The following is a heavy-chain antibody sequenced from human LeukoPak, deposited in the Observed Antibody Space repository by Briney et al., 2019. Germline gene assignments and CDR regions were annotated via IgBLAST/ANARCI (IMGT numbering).Heavy chain of an antibody. CDR2: ISGSARTI. V-gene: IGHV3-11*04. D-gene: IGHD3-10*01. CDR3: ASCAHSSGALVYYMDV. J-gene: IGHJ6*03. CDR1: GLMFSEQT. Sequence: GGSLRLSCASSGLMFSEQTMTWARQAPGKGLDWISYISGSARTIYYADSVKGRLTISRDNANNSLYLQLNSLRAEDTAVYYCASCAHSSGALVYYMDVWGKGTTVIVSS.